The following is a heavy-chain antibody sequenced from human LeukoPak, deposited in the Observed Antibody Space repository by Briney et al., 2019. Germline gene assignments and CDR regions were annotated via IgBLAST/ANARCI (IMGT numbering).Heavy chain of an antibody. V-gene: IGHV4-39*01. CDR3: ARRIVVGATAPVTDY. CDR2: IYYSGST. D-gene: IGHD1-26*01. J-gene: IGHJ4*02. CDR1: GGSISSSSYS. Sequence: PSETLSLTCTVSGGSISSSSYSWGWIRQPPGKGLEWIGSIYYSGSTYYNPSLKSRVTISVDTSKNQFSLKLSSVIAADTAVYYCARRIVVGATAPVTDYWGQGTLVTVSS.